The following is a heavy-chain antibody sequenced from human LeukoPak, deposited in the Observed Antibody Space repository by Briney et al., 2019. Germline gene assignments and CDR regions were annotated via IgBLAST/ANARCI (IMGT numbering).Heavy chain of an antibody. CDR1: GFTFSSYS. Sequence: GGSLRLSCAASGFTFSSYSMNWVRQAPGKGLEWVSSISSSSYIYYADSVKGRFTISRDNAKNSLYLQMNSLRAEDTAVYYCARAGGAPVLIDYWGQGTQVTVSS. D-gene: IGHD1-1*01. V-gene: IGHV3-21*01. CDR3: ARAGGAPVLIDY. CDR2: ISSSSYI. J-gene: IGHJ4*02.